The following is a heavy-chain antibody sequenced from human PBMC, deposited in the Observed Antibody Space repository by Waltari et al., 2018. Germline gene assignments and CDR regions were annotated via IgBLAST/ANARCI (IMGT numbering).Heavy chain of an antibody. J-gene: IGHJ5*02. CDR2: LIPFLDRA. V-gene: IGHV1-69*04. CDR1: GGTFSSYP. Sequence: QVQLVQSGAEVKKPGSSVRVSCKASGGTFSSYPISWVRQAPGQGLEWMGRLIPFLDRANYAQRFQGRLTITADKSTNTAYMELASLTSEDTAVYYCARPTGDSTASSNWFDPWGQGTLVTVSS. CDR3: ARPTGDSTASSNWFDP. D-gene: IGHD6-6*01.